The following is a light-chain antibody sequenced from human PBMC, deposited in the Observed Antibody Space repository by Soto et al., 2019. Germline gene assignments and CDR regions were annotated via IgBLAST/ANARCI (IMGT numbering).Light chain of an antibody. J-gene: IGKJ4*01. Sequence: EIQMTQSPSSLSASVGDRVTIACRASQSISSYLNWYQQKPGKAPKLLIFDASSLQSGVPSRFSGSGSGTDFTLTISSLQPEDFATYYCQQANSFPLTFGGGTKV. CDR1: QSISSY. CDR3: QQANSFPLT. V-gene: IGKV1-39*01. CDR2: DAS.